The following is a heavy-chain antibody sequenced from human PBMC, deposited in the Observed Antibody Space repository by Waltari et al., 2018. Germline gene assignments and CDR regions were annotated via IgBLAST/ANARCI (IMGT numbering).Heavy chain of an antibody. CDR1: GYSFTSYW. Sequence: EVQLVQSGAEVKKPGESLKISCKGSGYSFTSYWIGWVSQLPGKGLEWLGIIYPGDSDTRYSPSFQGQVTISADKSISTAYLQWSSLKASDTAMYYCARRYCSSTSCYGVYPYYYYGMDVWGQGTTVTVSS. V-gene: IGHV5-51*01. J-gene: IGHJ6*02. CDR2: IYPGDSDT. D-gene: IGHD2-2*01. CDR3: ARRYCSSTSCYGVYPYYYYGMDV.